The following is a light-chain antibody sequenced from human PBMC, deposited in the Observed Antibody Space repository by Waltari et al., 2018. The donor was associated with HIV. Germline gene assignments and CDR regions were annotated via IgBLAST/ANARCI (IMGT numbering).Light chain of an antibody. CDR3: MHSINWPWT. CDR1: QRLVYRDGGTC. J-gene: IGKJ1*01. V-gene: IGKV2-30*01. CDR2: KVF. Sequence: DVVMTQSPLPLSVTLGQPASISCRSSQRLVYRDGGTCLNWFHQRPGQSPRSLIYKVFNRDSGVPDRCSGSGSDTDFTLQISRVEAEDGGIYYCMHSINWPWTFGQGTKVEIK.